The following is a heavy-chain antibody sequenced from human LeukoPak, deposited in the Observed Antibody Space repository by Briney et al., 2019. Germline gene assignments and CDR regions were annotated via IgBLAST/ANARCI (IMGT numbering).Heavy chain of an antibody. CDR1: GFTFDDYA. CDR2: ISWNSGSV. J-gene: IGHJ4*02. D-gene: IGHD6-19*01. V-gene: IGHV3-9*01. CDR3: AKVGGSGWYGNFDY. Sequence: TGGSLRLSCAASGFTFDDYAMHWVRQAPGKGLEWVSGISWNSGSVGYADSVKGRFTISRDNAKNSLYLQTNSLRAEDTALYYCAKVGGSGWYGNFDYWGQGTLVTVSS.